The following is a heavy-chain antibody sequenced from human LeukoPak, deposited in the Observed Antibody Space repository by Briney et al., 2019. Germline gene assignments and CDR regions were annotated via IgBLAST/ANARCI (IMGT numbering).Heavy chain of an antibody. Sequence: GGSLRLSCAASGFTLNIYAMSWVRQPPGKGLEWVSSIGRSGGGSTYYADSVKGRFTISRDKSKNTLYLQMDSLRAEDTAVYYCAKDSGFYGSGSYGYWAQGTLVTVSS. CDR3: AKDSGFYGSGSYGY. D-gene: IGHD3-10*01. CDR2: IGRSGGGST. V-gene: IGHV3-23*01. CDR1: GFTLNIYA. J-gene: IGHJ4*02.